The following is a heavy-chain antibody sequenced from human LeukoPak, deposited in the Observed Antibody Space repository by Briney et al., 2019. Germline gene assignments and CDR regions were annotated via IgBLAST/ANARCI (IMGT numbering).Heavy chain of an antibody. D-gene: IGHD5-24*01. CDR3: ATHTGGYNYWWFDI. CDR1: GGTFTNYP. J-gene: IGHJ5*02. V-gene: IGHV1-69*13. CDR2: IIPVYGTA. Sequence: GASPKVSCKASGGTFTNYPIIRVRLAPRPGVEGLGGIIPVYGTANYAQMFHGRITLTAQESTATAYMELRRLTSDDTAMYFCATHTGGYNYWWFDIWGQGTLVTVSS.